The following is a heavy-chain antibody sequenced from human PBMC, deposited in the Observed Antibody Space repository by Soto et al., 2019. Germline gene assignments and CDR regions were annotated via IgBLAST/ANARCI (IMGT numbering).Heavy chain of an antibody. CDR3: ARPPNWNYGMDV. J-gene: IGHJ6*02. D-gene: IGHD1-1*01. CDR2: IIPIFGTA. CDR1: GGTFSSYA. Sequence: ASVKVSFKASGGTFSSYAISWVRQAPGQGLEWMGGIIPIFGTANYAQKFQGRVTITADKSTSTAYMELSSLRSEDTAVYYCARPPNWNYGMDVWGQGTTVTVSS. V-gene: IGHV1-69*06.